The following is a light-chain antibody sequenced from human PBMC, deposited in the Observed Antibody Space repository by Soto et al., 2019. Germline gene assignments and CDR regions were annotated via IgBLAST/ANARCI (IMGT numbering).Light chain of an antibody. V-gene: IGKV3-15*01. J-gene: IGKJ1*01. Sequence: ELVMTQSPATLSVSPGERATLSCRASQSFSSNVAWYQQKPGQAPRLLIYGTSTRVTGIPARFSGSGSGTDFTLTISRLEPEDFAVYYCQQYGNSPQTFGQGTKVEIK. CDR2: GTS. CDR3: QQYGNSPQT. CDR1: QSFSSN.